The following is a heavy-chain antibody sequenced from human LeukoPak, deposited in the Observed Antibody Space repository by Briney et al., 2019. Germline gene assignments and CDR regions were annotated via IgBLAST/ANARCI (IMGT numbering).Heavy chain of an antibody. CDR3: ARVAFGEFLHWFDP. CDR1: GDSVSSNSVA. Sequence: SQTLSLTCAISGDSVSSNSVAWNWIRQSPSRGLEWLGRTYYRSKWYNDYAVSVKSRITINPDTSKNQFSLQLNSVTPEDTAIYYCARVAFGEFLHWFDPGGREPWSPSPQ. CDR2: TYYRSKWYN. J-gene: IGHJ5*02. V-gene: IGHV6-1*01. D-gene: IGHD3-10*01.